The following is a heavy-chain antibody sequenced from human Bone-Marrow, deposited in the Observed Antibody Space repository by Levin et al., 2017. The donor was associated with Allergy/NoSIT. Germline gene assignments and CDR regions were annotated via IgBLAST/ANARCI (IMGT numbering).Heavy chain of an antibody. V-gene: IGHV4-59*01. Sequence: GSLRLSCPVSGGSISGYYWNWIRQPPGKGLEWMGSVSESGSIDYNPSLKSRVTISVDTSRNQFSLSLTSVTPADAAVYFCAGGGDCGDYVRSYWYFDLWGRGTLVTVSA. CDR3: AGGGDCGDYVRSYWYFDL. CDR2: VSESGSI. CDR1: GGSISGYY. D-gene: IGHD4-17*01. J-gene: IGHJ2*01.